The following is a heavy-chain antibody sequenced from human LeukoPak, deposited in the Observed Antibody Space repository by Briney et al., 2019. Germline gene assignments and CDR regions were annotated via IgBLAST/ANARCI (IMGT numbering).Heavy chain of an antibody. CDR2: ISWNSGSI. CDR1: GFTFDNYA. Sequence: GRSLRLSCAASGFTFDNYAMHWVRQAPGKGLEWVSGISWNSGSIGYADPVKGRFTISRDNAKNSLYLQLNSLRAEDTALYYCAKSWVKQRPQTYYYYGMDVWGQGTTVTVSS. V-gene: IGHV3-9*01. J-gene: IGHJ6*02. CDR3: AKSWVKQRPQTYYYYGMDV. D-gene: IGHD6-25*01.